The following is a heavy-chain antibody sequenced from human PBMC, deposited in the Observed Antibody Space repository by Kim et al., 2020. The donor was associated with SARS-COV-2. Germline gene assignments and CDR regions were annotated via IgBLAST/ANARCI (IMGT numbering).Heavy chain of an antibody. CDR3: ASHPYGVRGVWRPH. Sequence: AQKFQGRVTITADKSTSTAYMELSSLRSEDTAVYYCASHPYGVRGVWRPHWGQGTLVTVSS. V-gene: IGHV1-69*02. J-gene: IGHJ4*02. D-gene: IGHD3-10*01.